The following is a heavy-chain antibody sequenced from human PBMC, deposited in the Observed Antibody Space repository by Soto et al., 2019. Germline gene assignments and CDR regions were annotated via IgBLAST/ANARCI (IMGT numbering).Heavy chain of an antibody. Sequence: QVQLVESGGGVVQPGRSLRLSCAASEFTFNRHAMHWVRQAPGKGLEWVAVISHDGRIKYYADSVKGRFTISRDNSMNTLDVQMNSVGAEDTDREFCARVSGHVYATLHGPFAYWGQGTLVTVSS. CDR2: ISHDGRIK. V-gene: IGHV3-30*04. CDR1: EFTFNRHA. D-gene: IGHD2-8*01. CDR3: ARVSGHVYATLHGPFAY. J-gene: IGHJ4*02.